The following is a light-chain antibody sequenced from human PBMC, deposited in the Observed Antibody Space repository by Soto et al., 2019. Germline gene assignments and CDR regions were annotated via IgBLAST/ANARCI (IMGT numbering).Light chain of an antibody. J-gene: IGLJ2*01. CDR1: NSNIGNNY. CDR3: APWDYSLSVF. V-gene: IGLV1-47*01. Sequence: QLVLTQPPSASGTPVQRVTISCSGTNSNIGNNYVYWYQQLPGAAPEFLIYRNDQRPSGVPDRFSGPKSGTSASLAISGLRSEDEGDYYCAPWDYSLSVFFGGGTELTVL. CDR2: RND.